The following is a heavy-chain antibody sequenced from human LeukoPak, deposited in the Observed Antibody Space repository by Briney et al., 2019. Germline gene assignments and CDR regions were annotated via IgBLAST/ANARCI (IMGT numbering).Heavy chain of an antibody. CDR3: ARERTGTTLVEWAH. CDR1: GYTFTGYY. CDR2: INPNSGGT. V-gene: IGHV1-2*04. D-gene: IGHD1-1*01. Sequence: ASVKVSCKASGYTFTGYYMHWVRQAPGQGLEWMGWINPNSGGTNYAQKFQGWVTMTRDTSISTAYMELSRLRSDDTAVYYCARERTGTTLVEWAHWGQGTLVTVSS. J-gene: IGHJ4*02.